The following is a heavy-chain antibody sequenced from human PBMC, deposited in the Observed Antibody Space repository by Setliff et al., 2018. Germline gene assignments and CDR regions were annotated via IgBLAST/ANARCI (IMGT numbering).Heavy chain of an antibody. CDR1: GFTFSGSE. CDR2: IRSKADKYAT. Sequence: GESLKISCAASGFTFSGSEIHWVRQASGKGPEWVGRIRSKADKYATDYGASAKGRFIISRDDSKKTAYLQMSSLRAEDTAMYYCVRALAYYYMDVWGKGTTVTVSS. J-gene: IGHJ6*03. D-gene: IGHD1-26*01. CDR3: VRALAYYYMDV. V-gene: IGHV3-73*01.